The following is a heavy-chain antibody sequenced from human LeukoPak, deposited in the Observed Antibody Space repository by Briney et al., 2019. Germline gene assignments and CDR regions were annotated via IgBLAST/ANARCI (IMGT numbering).Heavy chain of an antibody. J-gene: IGHJ1*01. D-gene: IGHD6-19*01. CDR1: GGSFSGYY. V-gene: IGHV4-34*01. CDR3: ARGRRFQQWLADYFQH. Sequence: SETLSLTCAVYGGSFSGYYWSWIRQPPGKGLEWIGEINHSGSTNYNPSLKSRVTISVDTSKNQFSLKLSSVTAADTAVYYCARGRRFQQWLADYFQHWGQGTLVTVSS. CDR2: INHSGST.